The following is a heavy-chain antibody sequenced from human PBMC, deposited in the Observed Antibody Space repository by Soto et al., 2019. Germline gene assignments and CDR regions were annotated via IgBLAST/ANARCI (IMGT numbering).Heavy chain of an antibody. V-gene: IGHV4-59*01. D-gene: IGHD3-9*01. CDR2: MHHTQGT. CDR1: GASISSYY. Sequence: PSETLSLTCSVSGASISSYYWTWIRQPPGGGLEWIGYMHHTQGTNDNPSLRGRVHMSIDTSMNQFSLRLTSVTAADTAVYYCARAHFVGYFDWLDPWGHGTLVTVSS. CDR3: ARAHFVGYFDWLDP. J-gene: IGHJ5*02.